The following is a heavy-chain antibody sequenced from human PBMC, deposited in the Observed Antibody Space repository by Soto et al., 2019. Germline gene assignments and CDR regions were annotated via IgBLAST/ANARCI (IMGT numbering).Heavy chain of an antibody. Sequence: ASVTVSCKASGYTFTGYYMHWVRQAPGQGLEWMGWINPNSGGTNYAQKFQGWVTMTRDTSISTAYMELSRLRSDDTAVYYCARDGYGSGIRGYYYYGMDVWGQGTTVTVSS. CDR3: ARDGYGSGIRGYYYYGMDV. V-gene: IGHV1-2*04. J-gene: IGHJ6*02. CDR1: GYTFTGYY. CDR2: INPNSGGT. D-gene: IGHD3-10*01.